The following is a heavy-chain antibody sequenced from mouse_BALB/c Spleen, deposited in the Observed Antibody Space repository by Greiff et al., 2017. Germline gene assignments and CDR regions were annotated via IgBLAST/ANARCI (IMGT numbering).Heavy chain of an antibody. CDR1: GFTFSDFY. J-gene: IGHJ1*01. CDR3: ARETRYFDV. D-gene: IGHD2-13*01. V-gene: IGHV7-1*02. CDR2: SRNKANDYTT. Sequence: DVKLVESGGGLVQPGGSLRLSCATSGFTFSDFYMEWVRQPPGKRLEWIAASRNKANDYTTEYSASVKGRFIVSRDTSQSILYLQMNALRAEDTAIYYCARETRYFDVWGAGTTVTVSS.